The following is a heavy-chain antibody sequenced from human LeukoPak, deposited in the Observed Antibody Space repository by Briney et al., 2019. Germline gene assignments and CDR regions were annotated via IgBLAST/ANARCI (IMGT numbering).Heavy chain of an antibody. J-gene: IGHJ4*02. CDR3: ARAKYSSSPPVDY. Sequence: SQTLSLTCAISGDSVSNNNAAWNWIRQSPSRGLEWLGRTYYRSKWYNDYAASVKSRITINPDTSKNQFSLKLSSVTAADTAVYYCARAKYSSSPPVDYWGQGTLVTVSS. V-gene: IGHV6-1*01. CDR2: TYYRSKWYN. D-gene: IGHD6-6*01. CDR1: GDSVSNNNAA.